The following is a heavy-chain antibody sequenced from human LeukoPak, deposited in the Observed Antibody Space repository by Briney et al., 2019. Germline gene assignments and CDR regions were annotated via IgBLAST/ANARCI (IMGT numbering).Heavy chain of an antibody. CDR2: IYTSGST. D-gene: IGHD2-2*01. J-gene: IGHJ5*02. Sequence: PSETLSLTCTVSGGSLSSGSYYWSWIRQPAGTGLEWIGRIYTSGSTNYNPSLKSRVTISVDTSKNQFSLKLSSVTAADTAVYYCARSPVSDVVVPAAPNWFDPWGQGTLVTVSS. CDR1: GGSLSSGSYY. CDR3: ARSPVSDVVVPAAPNWFDP. V-gene: IGHV4-61*02.